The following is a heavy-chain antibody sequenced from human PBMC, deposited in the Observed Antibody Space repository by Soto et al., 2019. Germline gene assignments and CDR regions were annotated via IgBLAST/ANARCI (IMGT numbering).Heavy chain of an antibody. CDR3: ARGEGGGLDIVIVPAAMRYTGMYV. Sequence: QVQLVQSGAEVKKPGSSVKVSCKASGGTFSSYAISWVRQAPGQGLEWMVGIIPIFVTANYAQKFQVRVTITADESTSTAYMELSSLSSEDTAVDYCARGEGGGLDIVIVPAAMRYTGMYVWGKGTTVTVSS. CDR1: GGTFSSYA. D-gene: IGHD2-2*03. V-gene: IGHV1-69*12. CDR2: IIPIFVTA. J-gene: IGHJ6*04.